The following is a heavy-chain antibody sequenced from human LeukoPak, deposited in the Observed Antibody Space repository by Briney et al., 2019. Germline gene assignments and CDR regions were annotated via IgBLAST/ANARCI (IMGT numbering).Heavy chain of an antibody. CDR2: ISGSGDTT. J-gene: IGHJ4*02. CDR1: GFTFSNYA. Sequence: GGSLRLSCAASGFTFSNYAMSWVRQAPGKGLEWVSVISGSGDTTYYADSVKGRFTISRDNSKNTLYLQMNSLRAGDTVVYYCANLWVTGMDNWGQGTLVTVSS. CDR3: ANLWVTGMDN. V-gene: IGHV3-23*01. D-gene: IGHD2-21*02.